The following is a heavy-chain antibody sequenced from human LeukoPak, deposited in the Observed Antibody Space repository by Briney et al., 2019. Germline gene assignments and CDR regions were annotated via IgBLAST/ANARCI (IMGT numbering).Heavy chain of an antibody. V-gene: IGHV4-38-2*02. Sequence: SETLSLTCTVSDYSISDGYYWGWIRQPPGKGLEWIASIYHTGSSEYNPSLRSRISISVDTSKNQFTLELTSVTAADTAMYFCARDRGMDDFDSPVGWFDSWGQGTLVTVSS. CDR1: DYSISDGYY. CDR3: ARDRGMDDFDSPVGWFDS. J-gene: IGHJ5*01. CDR2: IYHTGSS. D-gene: IGHD3-10*01.